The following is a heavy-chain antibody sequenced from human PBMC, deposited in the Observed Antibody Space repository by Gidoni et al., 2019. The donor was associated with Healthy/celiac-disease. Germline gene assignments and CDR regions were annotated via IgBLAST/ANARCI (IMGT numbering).Heavy chain of an antibody. CDR2: IIPIFGTA. J-gene: IGHJ6*02. CDR1: GGTFSSYA. Sequence: QVQLVQSGAEVKKPGSSVKVSCKASGGTFSSYAISWVRQAPGQGLEWMGGIIPIFGTANYAQKFQGRVTITADESTSTAYMELSSLRSEDTAVYYCARQSSGRVVVPAANHTYYYYGMDVWGQGTTVTVSS. CDR3: ARQSSGRVVVPAANHTYYYYGMDV. D-gene: IGHD2-2*01. V-gene: IGHV1-69*01.